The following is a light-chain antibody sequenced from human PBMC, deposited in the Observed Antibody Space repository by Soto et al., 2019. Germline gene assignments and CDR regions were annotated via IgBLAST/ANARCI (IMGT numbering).Light chain of an antibody. Sequence: EILLTQSPGTLSLSPGERATLSCRASQSVSSSYLAWYQQKPGQAPRLLIYGASSRATGIPDRFSGSGSGTDFTLTISRLEPEDFAVYYCQQYGSSPPEVTFGPGTKVDIK. CDR3: QQYGSSPPEVT. CDR1: QSVSSSY. J-gene: IGKJ3*01. V-gene: IGKV3-20*01. CDR2: GAS.